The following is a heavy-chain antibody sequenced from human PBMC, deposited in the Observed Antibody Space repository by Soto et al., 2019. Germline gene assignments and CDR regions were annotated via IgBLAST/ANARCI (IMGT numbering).Heavy chain of an antibody. CDR2: IYHSGSA. CDR3: ASGDWNSLEY. Sequence: SETLSLTCTVSGGSISSSSYYWGWIRQPPGKGLEWIGNIYHSGSAYYNPSLKSRVTISVDTSKNQFSLKLSSVTAADTAVYYCASGDWNSLEYWGQGTLVTVSS. V-gene: IGHV4-39*01. CDR1: GGSISSSSYY. D-gene: IGHD2-21*02. J-gene: IGHJ4*02.